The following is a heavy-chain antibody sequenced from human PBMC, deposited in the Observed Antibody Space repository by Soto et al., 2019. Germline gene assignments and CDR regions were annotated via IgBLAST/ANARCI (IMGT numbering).Heavy chain of an antibody. Sequence: ASVKVSCKASGGTFSSYAISWVRQAPGQGLEWMGGIIPIFGTANYAQKFQGRVTITADESTSTAYMELSSLRSEDTAVYYCARAIQLLGYCTNGVCTNQSGDYGMDVWGQGTTVTVSS. D-gene: IGHD2-8*01. CDR2: IIPIFGTA. J-gene: IGHJ6*02. CDR3: ARAIQLLGYCTNGVCTNQSGDYGMDV. CDR1: GGTFSSYA. V-gene: IGHV1-69*13.